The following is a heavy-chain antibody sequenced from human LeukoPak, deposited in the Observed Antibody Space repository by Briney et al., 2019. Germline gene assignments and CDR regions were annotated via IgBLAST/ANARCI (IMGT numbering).Heavy chain of an antibody. Sequence: GGSLRLSCAASGFTVSSTYMSWVRQAPGKGLEWVSVICSGGYTYYADSVKGRFTISRDNSKNTLYLQMISLRAADTAVYYCANDHTRGEPHFDYWGQGTLVTVSS. V-gene: IGHV3-53*01. D-gene: IGHD1-1*01. CDR2: ICSGGYT. CDR1: GFTVSSTY. CDR3: ANDHTRGEPHFDY. J-gene: IGHJ4*02.